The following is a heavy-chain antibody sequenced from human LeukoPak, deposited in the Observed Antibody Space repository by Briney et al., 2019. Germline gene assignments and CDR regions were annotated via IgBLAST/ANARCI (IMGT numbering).Heavy chain of an antibody. D-gene: IGHD3-16*02. CDR3: ASPFMITFGGVIGIDYFPH. J-gene: IGHJ1*01. Sequence: SESLSLTCTVSGGSISSSSYYWGWIRQPPGKGLEWIGSIYYSGSTYYNPSLKSRVTISVDTSKNQFSLKLSSVTAADTAVYYCASPFMITFGGVIGIDYFPHSGEGTLVTVSS. CDR1: GGSISSSSYY. CDR2: IYYSGST. V-gene: IGHV4-39*01.